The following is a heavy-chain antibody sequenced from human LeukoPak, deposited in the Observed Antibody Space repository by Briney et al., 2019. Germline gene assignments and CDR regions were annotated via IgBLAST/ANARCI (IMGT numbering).Heavy chain of an antibody. V-gene: IGHV1-18*01. CDR2: ISAYNGNT. CDR3: ARYSSSWYLPNWFDP. Sequence: GASVKVSCEASGYTFTSYGISWVRQAPGQGLEWMGWISAYNGNTNYAQKLQGRVTMTTDTSTSTAYMELRSLRSDDTAVYYCARYSSSWYLPNWFDPWGQGTLVTVSS. CDR1: GYTFTSYG. D-gene: IGHD6-13*01. J-gene: IGHJ5*02.